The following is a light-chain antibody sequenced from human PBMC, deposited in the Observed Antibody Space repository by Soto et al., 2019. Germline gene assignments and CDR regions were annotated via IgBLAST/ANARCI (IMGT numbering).Light chain of an antibody. J-gene: IGLJ2*01. Sequence: SALTQPRSVSGSPGQSVTLSCTGTSSDVGGYNYVSWVQQYPGKAPKLMIYDVFNRPSGVSNRFSGSKSGNTASLTISGLQAEDEADYYCSSFAGSHSVFGGGTKVTVL. CDR2: DVF. CDR3: SSFAGSHSV. CDR1: SSDVGGYNY. V-gene: IGLV2-11*01.